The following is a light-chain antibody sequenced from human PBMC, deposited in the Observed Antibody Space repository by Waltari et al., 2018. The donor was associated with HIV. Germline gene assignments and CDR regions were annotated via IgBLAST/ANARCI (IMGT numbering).Light chain of an antibody. CDR1: SSNIGNNA. J-gene: IGLJ2*01. CDR3: AAWDDSLNGL. CDR2: YDD. Sequence: QSVLTQPPSVSEAPRQRVTISCSGSSSNIGNNAVNWYQHLPGKAPKLLIYYDDLLPSGVSDRFSGSKSGTSASLAISGLQSEDEGDYYCAAWDDSLNGLFGGGTKLTV. V-gene: IGLV1-36*01.